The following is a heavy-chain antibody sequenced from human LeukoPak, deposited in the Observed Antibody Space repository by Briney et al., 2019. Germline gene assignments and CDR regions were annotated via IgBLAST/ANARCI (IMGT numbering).Heavy chain of an antibody. V-gene: IGHV3-48*03. D-gene: IGHD6-19*01. CDR3: TRGAGTGWRFDS. CDR1: GFTFSSYE. J-gene: IGHJ4*02. Sequence: GGSLRLSCAASGFTFSSYEMNWVRQAPGKGLEWVSYISSSGSTIYYADSVKGRFTISRDNAKNSLYLQMNSLKADDTAVYYCTRGAGTGWRFDSWGQGTLVTVSS. CDR2: ISSSGSTI.